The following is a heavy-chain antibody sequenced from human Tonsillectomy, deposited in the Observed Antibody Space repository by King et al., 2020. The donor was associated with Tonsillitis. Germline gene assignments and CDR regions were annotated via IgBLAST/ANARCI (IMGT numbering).Heavy chain of an antibody. J-gene: IGHJ6*03. CDR2: ISSSSAYI. D-gene: IGHD4-23*01. CDR1: GFTFSNYN. V-gene: IGHV3-21*01. Sequence: EQLVESGGGLVKPGGSLRLSCAASGFTFSNYNMHWVRQAPGKGLEWVSSISSSSAYIFYADSVEGRFTISRDNAKDSLYLQMNRLTAEDTAVYYCASLYGGNSYYYMDVWGKGTTVTVSS. CDR3: ASLYGGNSYYYMDV.